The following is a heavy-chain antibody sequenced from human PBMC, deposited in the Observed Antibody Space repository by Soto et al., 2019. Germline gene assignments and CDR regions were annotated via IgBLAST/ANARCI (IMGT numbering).Heavy chain of an antibody. J-gene: IGHJ4*02. CDR2: IYYSGST. Sequence: LSLTCTVSGGSVSSGSYYWSWIRQPPGKGLEWIGYIYYSGSTNYNPSLKSRVTISVDTSKNQFSLKLSSVTAADTAVYFCAREGNLGRWIQPLDSWGQGTLVTVSS. CDR3: AREGNLGRWIQPLDS. D-gene: IGHD2-2*03. V-gene: IGHV4-61*01. CDR1: GGSVSSGSYY.